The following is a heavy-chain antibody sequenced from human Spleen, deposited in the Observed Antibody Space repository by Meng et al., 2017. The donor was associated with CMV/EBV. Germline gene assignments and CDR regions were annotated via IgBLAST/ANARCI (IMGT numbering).Heavy chain of an antibody. Sequence: FTFSSYDMTWVRQTPGKGLEWVSGISGSGGRTNYAESVKGRFTISRENSKNILYLQMNSLRAEDTAAYYCANIWLGELSPWRPRNDYWGQGTLVTVSS. V-gene: IGHV3-23*01. CDR2: ISGSGGRT. CDR1: FTFSSYD. J-gene: IGHJ4*02. D-gene: IGHD3-10*01. CDR3: ANIWLGELSPWRPRNDY.